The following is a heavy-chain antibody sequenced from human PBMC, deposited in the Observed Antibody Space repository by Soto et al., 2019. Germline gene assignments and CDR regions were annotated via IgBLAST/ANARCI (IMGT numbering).Heavy chain of an antibody. J-gene: IGHJ4*02. CDR3: ARDQRYLRQGYSDY. D-gene: IGHD4-4*01. V-gene: IGHV3-21*01. CDR2: IGDTGTFI. CDR1: AFIFSDHS. Sequence: EVQLVESGGGLVKPGGSLRLSCVGSAFIFSDHSMNWVRQAPGKGLEWVTSIGDTGTFIYYADSVKGRFTISRDNAKNQLFLQMESLRPEDTAVYYCARDQRYLRQGYSDYWGQGTLVTVSP.